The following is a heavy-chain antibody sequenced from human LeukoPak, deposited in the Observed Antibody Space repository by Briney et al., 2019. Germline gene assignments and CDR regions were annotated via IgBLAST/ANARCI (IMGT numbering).Heavy chain of an antibody. J-gene: IGHJ4*02. CDR3: ARGLTYYYDSSAGY. D-gene: IGHD3-22*01. Sequence: GGSLRLSCVASGFTFSDYYMSWIRQAPGKGLEWVSYISSSGSTIYYADSVKGRFTISRDNAKNSLYLQMNSLRAEDTAVYYCARGLTYYYDSSAGYWGQGTLVTVSS. CDR1: GFTFSDYY. V-gene: IGHV3-11*01. CDR2: ISSSGSTI.